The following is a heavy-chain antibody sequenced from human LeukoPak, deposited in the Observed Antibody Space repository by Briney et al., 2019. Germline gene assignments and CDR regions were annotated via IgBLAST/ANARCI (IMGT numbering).Heavy chain of an antibody. J-gene: IGHJ3*02. D-gene: IGHD5-12*01. CDR3: ARGSGYDYRAFDI. CDR2: INPNSGGT. Sequence: ASVKVSCKASGYTFTSYYMHWVRQAPGQGPEWMGWINPNSGGTNYTQKFQGRVTMTRDTSISTAYMEMSRLTSDDTAVYYCARGSGYDYRAFDIWGQGTLVAVSS. V-gene: IGHV1-2*02. CDR1: GYTFTSYY.